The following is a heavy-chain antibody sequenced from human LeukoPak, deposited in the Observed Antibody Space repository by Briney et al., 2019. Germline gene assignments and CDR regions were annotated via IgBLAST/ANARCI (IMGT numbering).Heavy chain of an antibody. D-gene: IGHD4-17*01. V-gene: IGHV3-7*01. CDR3: ARDLTPEGTSDY. J-gene: IGHJ4*02. CDR2: IKQDGSEK. CDR1: GFSFISYW. Sequence: PGGSLRLSCAASGFSFISYWMSWVRQAPGKGLEWVANIKQDGSEKYYVDSVKGRFTISRDNAKNSLSLQTNSLRAEDTAVYYCARDLTPEGTSDYWGQGTLVTVSS.